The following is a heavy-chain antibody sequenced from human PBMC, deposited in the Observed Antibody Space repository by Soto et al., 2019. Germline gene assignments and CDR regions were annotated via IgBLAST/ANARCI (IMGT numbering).Heavy chain of an antibody. CDR3: AKDGPFSRSYYLDN. CDR2: LSHDGSNT. D-gene: IGHD6-6*01. V-gene: IGHV3-30*18. CDR1: GFTFSRYG. Sequence: QVQLVESGGGVVQPGRSLRLSCGTSGFTFSRYGMHWVRQAPGKGLEWVAGLSHDGSNTFYADSVKGRFTISRDNSKSTLYLQMNSLRGEDTAVYFCAKDGPFSRSYYLDNWGQGTLVSVSS. J-gene: IGHJ4*02.